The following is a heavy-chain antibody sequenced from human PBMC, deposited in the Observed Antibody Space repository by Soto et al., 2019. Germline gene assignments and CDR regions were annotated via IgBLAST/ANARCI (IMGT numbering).Heavy chain of an antibody. V-gene: IGHV3-73*01. CDR1: GFTFSGSA. Sequence: HPGGSLRLSCAASGFTFSGSAMHWVRQASGKGLEWVGRIRSKVNSYATAYAASVKGRFTISRDDSKNTAYLQMNSLKTEDTAVYYCTRFAFGCSSTRCYAGNSFVPRGQGTRVTVSS. D-gene: IGHD2-2*01. CDR2: IRSKVNSYAT. CDR3: TRFAFGCSSTRCYAGNSFVP. J-gene: IGHJ5*02.